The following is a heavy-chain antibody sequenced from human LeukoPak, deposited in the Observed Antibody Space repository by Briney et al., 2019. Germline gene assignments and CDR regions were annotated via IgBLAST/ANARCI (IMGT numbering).Heavy chain of an antibody. CDR3: AKDRGMPKNFDY. V-gene: IGHV3-30*02. CDR2: VRYDGSNK. Sequence: GGSLRLSCAASGFTFSAYGMHWVRQAPGKGLEWVAFVRYDGSNKYYADSVKGRFTISRDNSENTLYLQMNSLRAEDTAVYYCAKDRGMPKNFDYWGQGTLVTVSS. CDR1: GFTFSAYG. D-gene: IGHD3-16*01. J-gene: IGHJ4*02.